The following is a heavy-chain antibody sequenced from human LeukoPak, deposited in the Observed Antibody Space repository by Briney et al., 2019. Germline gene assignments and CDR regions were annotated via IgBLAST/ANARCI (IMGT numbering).Heavy chain of an antibody. CDR1: GGSFSGYY. CDR2: INHSGST. CDR3: ARGTVTTWYYYYYYYMDV. Sequence: SEALSLTCAVYGGSFSGYYCSSIRQPPGKGLEWIGEINHSGSTNYNPSLKSRVTISVDTSKNQFSLKLSSVTAADTAVYYCARGTVTTWYYYYYYYMDVWGKGTTVTVSS. V-gene: IGHV4-34*01. J-gene: IGHJ6*03. D-gene: IGHD4-11*01.